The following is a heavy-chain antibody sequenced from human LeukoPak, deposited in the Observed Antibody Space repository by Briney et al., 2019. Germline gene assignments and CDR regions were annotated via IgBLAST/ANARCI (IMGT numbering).Heavy chain of an antibody. Sequence: SETLSLTCSVSGGSINAYYWTWIRQPPGKGLEWIGYIYYSGSTHYNPSLSSRVTISVDTSKNQFSLKLSSVTAADTAVYYCARGYCSSSTCSVGPFDYWGQGTLVTVSS. CDR3: ARGYCSSSTCSVGPFDY. CDR2: IYYSGST. D-gene: IGHD2-2*01. V-gene: IGHV4-59*01. CDR1: GGSINAYY. J-gene: IGHJ4*02.